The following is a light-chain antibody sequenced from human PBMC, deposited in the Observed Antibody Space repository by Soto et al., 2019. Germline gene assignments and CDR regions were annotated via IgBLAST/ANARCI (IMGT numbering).Light chain of an antibody. J-gene: IGLJ1*01. CDR3: ISYTSSSTLDV. CDR2: DVS. CDR1: SSDVGGYNY. Sequence: QSALTQPASVSGSPGQSITISCTGTSSDVGGYNYVSWYQQHPGKAPKLMIYDVSNRPSGVSNRFSGSKSGNTASLTISGLQDEDEADYYCISYTSSSTLDVFGTGTKLTVL. V-gene: IGLV2-14*01.